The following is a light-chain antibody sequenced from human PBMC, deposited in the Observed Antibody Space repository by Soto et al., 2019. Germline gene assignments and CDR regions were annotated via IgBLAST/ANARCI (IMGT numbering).Light chain of an antibody. Sequence: QSVLTQPPSVSGAPGQRVTISCTGSSSNIGAGYDVHWYQQLPGTAPKLLIYGNSKRPSGVPDRFSGSKSGTSASLAITGLQAEDEADYYCQSYDSSLSGWVFGRGTKLPVL. J-gene: IGLJ3*02. V-gene: IGLV1-40*01. CDR2: GNS. CDR3: QSYDSSLSGWV. CDR1: SSNIGAGYD.